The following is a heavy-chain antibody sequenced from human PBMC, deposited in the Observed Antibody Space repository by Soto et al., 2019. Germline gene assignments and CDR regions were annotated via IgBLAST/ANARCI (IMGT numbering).Heavy chain of an antibody. D-gene: IGHD6-13*01. Sequence: QVQLVQSGAEVKKPGASVKVSCKASGYTFTSYGISWVRQAPGQGLEWMGWISAYTGNTNYAQKLQGRVTMTTDTSTSTAYMELRSLRSDDTAVYYCALAAGNEVWVLRFDPWGQGTLVTVSS. CDR1: GYTFTSYG. J-gene: IGHJ5*02. CDR2: ISAYTGNT. V-gene: IGHV1-18*01. CDR3: ALAAGNEVWVLRFDP.